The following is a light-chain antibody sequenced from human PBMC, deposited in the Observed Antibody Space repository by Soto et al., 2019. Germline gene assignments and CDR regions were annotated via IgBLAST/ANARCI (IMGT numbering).Light chain of an antibody. J-gene: IGLJ1*01. CDR2: DVS. Sequence: QSALTQPRSVSGSPGQAVTISCTGTSSDVGGYNYVSWYQQHPGKAPKLMIYDVSNRPSGGPDRISGSKSGNTTSLTISGLQAEDEADYYGCSYAGSDSYVFGTGTKLTVL. CDR1: SSDVGGYNY. V-gene: IGLV2-11*01. CDR3: CSYAGSDSYV.